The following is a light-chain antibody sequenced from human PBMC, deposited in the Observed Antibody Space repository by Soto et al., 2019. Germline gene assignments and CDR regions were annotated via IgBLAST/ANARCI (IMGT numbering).Light chain of an antibody. Sequence: DIQMTQSPSSVSASVGDRVTISCRASQGINDCLAWYQQKPGKAPKLLIYDASYLQSGVPSRFSGSGSGTDFTLPISSLQPEDFATCFCQHGITFPLSFGGGTKLEIK. CDR2: DAS. CDR1: QGINDC. CDR3: QHGITFPLS. J-gene: IGKJ4*01. V-gene: IGKV1-12*01.